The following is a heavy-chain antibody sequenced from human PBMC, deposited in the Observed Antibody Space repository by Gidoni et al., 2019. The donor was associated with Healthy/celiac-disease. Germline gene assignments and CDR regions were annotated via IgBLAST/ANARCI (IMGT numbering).Heavy chain of an antibody. CDR3: ARAIVVVPAAIGGGFDY. Sequence: EVQLVESGGGLVQPGGSLRLSCAASGFTFSSYSRNWVRQAPGKGLEWVSYISSSSSTIYYADSVKGRFTISRDNAKNSLYLQMNSLRDEDTAVYYCARAIVVVPAAIGGGFDYWGQGTLVTVSS. J-gene: IGHJ4*02. V-gene: IGHV3-48*02. CDR2: ISSSSSTI. D-gene: IGHD2-2*02. CDR1: GFTFSSYS.